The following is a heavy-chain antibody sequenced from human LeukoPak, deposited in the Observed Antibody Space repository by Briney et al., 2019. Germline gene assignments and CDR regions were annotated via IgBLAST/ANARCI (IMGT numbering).Heavy chain of an antibody. CDR3: ARRRPDYGELFDY. CDR1: GGTFSSYA. V-gene: IGHV1-69*13. CDR2: IIPIFGTA. Sequence: SVKVSCKASGGTFSSYAISWVRQAPGQGLEWMGGIIPIFGTANYAQKFQGRVTITADESTSTAYMELSSLRSEDTAVYYCARRRPDYGELFDYWGQGTLATVSS. J-gene: IGHJ4*02. D-gene: IGHD4-17*01.